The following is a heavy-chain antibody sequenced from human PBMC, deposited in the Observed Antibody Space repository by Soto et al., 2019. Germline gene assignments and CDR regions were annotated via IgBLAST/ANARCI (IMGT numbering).Heavy chain of an antibody. J-gene: IGHJ4*02. D-gene: IGHD3-9*01. Sequence: SETLSLTCHVSGSSMSDYYWSWIRQSPGKGLEWFGYIYHTGTTNYNPSLKSRVTISVDTSKNQFSLKLSSVTAADTAVYYCARHDILTGTFDYWGQGTLVTVSS. CDR3: ARHDILTGTFDY. V-gene: IGHV4-59*08. CDR1: GSSMSDYY. CDR2: IYHTGTT.